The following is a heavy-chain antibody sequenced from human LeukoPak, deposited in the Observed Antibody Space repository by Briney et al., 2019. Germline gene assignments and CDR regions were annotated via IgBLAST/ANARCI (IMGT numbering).Heavy chain of an antibody. D-gene: IGHD3-10*01. CDR3: AREVGD. CDR1: GFTFITYS. V-gene: IGHV3-48*04. J-gene: IGHJ4*02. Sequence: GGSLRLSCAASGFTFITYSMHWVRQAPGKGLEWVSYIDPTSRTIYYADSVRGRFIMSRDNAKNSLYLQMNSLRAEDTAVYYCAREVGDWGQGTLVTVSS. CDR2: IDPTSRTI.